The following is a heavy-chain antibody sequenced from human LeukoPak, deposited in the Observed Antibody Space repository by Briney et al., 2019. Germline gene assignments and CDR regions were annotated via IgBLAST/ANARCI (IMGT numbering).Heavy chain of an antibody. CDR3: ARQVVGYFDY. J-gene: IGHJ4*02. CDR1: GGSISSYY. V-gene: IGHV4-59*08. D-gene: IGHD6-6*01. CDR2: TYYTGST. Sequence: SETLSLTCTVSGGSISSYYWSWLRQPPGKGLQWIGYTYYTGSTNYNPSLRSRVTISVDTSKNQFSLKLSSVTAADTAVYYCARQVVGYFDYWGQGTLVTVSS.